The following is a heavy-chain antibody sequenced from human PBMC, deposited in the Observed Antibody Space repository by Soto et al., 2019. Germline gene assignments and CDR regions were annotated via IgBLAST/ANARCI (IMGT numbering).Heavy chain of an antibody. D-gene: IGHD3-3*01. CDR3: ARIKKSITIFGVVIYYFDY. CDR2: IFSNDEK. Sequence: QVTLKESGPVLVKPTETLTLTCTVSGFSLSNARMGVSWIRQPPGKALEWLAHIFSNDEKSYSTSLKGRLTISKDTSKSQVVLTMTNMDPVDTATYYCARIKKSITIFGVVIYYFDYWGQGTLVTVSS. CDR1: GFSLSNARMG. V-gene: IGHV2-26*01. J-gene: IGHJ4*02.